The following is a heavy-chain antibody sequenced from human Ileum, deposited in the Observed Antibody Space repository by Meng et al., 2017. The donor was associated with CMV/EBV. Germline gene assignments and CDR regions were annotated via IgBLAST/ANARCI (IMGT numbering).Heavy chain of an antibody. CDR3: ARDGLSGRYFDY. D-gene: IGHD1-26*01. CDR2: IETNTGNP. V-gene: IGHV7-4-1*02. J-gene: IGHJ4*02. Sequence: CKTSGYTLTSNNIIWVRQAPGQGPEWMGWIETNTGNPTYAQGFTGRFVFSLDTSVKTAYLQISSLKAEDTAVYYCARDGLSGRYFDYWGQGTLVTVSS. CDR1: GYTLTSNN.